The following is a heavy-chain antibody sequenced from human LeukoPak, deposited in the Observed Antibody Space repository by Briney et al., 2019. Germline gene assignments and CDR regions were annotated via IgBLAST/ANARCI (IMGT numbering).Heavy chain of an antibody. V-gene: IGHV4-39*07. CDR1: RGSISSSSYY. CDR3: VRDRDGVGVTIAAALDI. D-gene: IGHD1-26*01. J-gene: IGHJ3*02. CDR2: IYYSGST. Sequence: SEALSLTCMVSRGSISSSSYYWGWTRQPPGEALEWIGSIYYSGSTYYSRSRKSRVTISVYTRKNHFSLKLGSVTAADTAVYYCVRDRDGVGVTIAAALDIWGQGTTVTVYS.